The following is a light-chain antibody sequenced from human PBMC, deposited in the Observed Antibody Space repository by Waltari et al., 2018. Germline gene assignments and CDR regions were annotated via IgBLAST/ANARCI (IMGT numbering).Light chain of an antibody. Sequence: QSVLTQPPSVSGAPGQRVTISCTGSNSNIGAGYDVHWYQQLPGAAPKLLISGNNNRPSGVPDRFSGSRSDTSASLAITWLQAEDEADYYCQSYDSSLGAFWVFGGGTKVTVL. CDR2: GNN. J-gene: IGLJ3*02. CDR1: NSNIGAGYD. CDR3: QSYDSSLGAFWV. V-gene: IGLV1-40*01.